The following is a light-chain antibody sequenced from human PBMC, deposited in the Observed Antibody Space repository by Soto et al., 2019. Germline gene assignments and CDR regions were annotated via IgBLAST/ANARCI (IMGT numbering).Light chain of an antibody. CDR1: SSDIGTYNF. Sequence: QSALTQPRSVSGSPGHSVTFSCIGTSSDIGTYNFVSWYQQYPVKAPKLMIYDVTKRPSGVPHRFSGSKSCNTASLAISALQDEDEADDYCCSYXGTYSLVFGGGX. CDR3: CSYXGTYSLV. J-gene: IGLJ3*02. CDR2: DVT. V-gene: IGLV2-11*01.